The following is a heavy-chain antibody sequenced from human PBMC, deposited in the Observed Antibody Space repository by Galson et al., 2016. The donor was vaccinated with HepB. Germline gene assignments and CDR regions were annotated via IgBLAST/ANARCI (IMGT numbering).Heavy chain of an antibody. Sequence: SLRLSCAASGFTFSRYGMHWVRQAPGKGLEWVAVISYDGTIKYYADSVKGRFTISRDNSKNTLYLQMNSLRAEDTAVYFCSKVSKDLGNYYRIYYYDMDVWGQGTTVTVSS. CDR2: ISYDGTIK. D-gene: IGHD3-10*01. J-gene: IGHJ6*02. V-gene: IGHV3-30*18. CDR3: SKVSKDLGNYYRIYYYDMDV. CDR1: GFTFSRYG.